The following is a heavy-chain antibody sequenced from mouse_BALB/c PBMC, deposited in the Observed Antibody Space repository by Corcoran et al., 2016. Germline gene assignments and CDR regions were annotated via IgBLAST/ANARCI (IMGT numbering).Heavy chain of an antibody. D-gene: IGHD3-1*01. CDR3: AREGEQLGLHWFVT. V-gene: IGHV9-1*02. CDR2: INTYTGEP. CDR1: GYTFTNYG. Sequence: QIQLVQSGPELKKPGETVKISCKASGYTFTNYGMNWVKQAPGKGLKWMGWINTYTGEPTYVDDFKGRFAFSLETSASTAYLQINNLKNEDMATYFCAREGEQLGLHWFVTGAKELWSLSLQ. J-gene: IGHJ3*01.